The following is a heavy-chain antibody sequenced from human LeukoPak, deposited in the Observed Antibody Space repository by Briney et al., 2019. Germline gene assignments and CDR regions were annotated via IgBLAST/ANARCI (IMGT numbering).Heavy chain of an antibody. D-gene: IGHD2-2*01. CDR2: ISSSSNCI. CDR3: ARVGGFGYCTSTSCPPEY. V-gene: IGHV3-21*01. CDR1: GFTFSSYS. J-gene: IGHJ4*02. Sequence: GGSLRLSCAASGFTFSSYSMNWVRQAPGKGLEWVSSISSSSNCIYYADSVKGRFTISRDNAKNSLYLQMNSLRAEDTAVYYCARVGGFGYCTSTSCPPEYWGQGTLVTVSS.